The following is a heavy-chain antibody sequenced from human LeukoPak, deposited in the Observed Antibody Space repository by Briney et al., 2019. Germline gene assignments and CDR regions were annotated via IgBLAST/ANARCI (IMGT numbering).Heavy chain of an antibody. CDR2: IYYSGST. D-gene: IGHD1-26*01. V-gene: IGHV4-39*07. Sequence: PSETLSLICTVSGGSVSRSPYYWGWIRQPPGKGLEWIGNIYYSGSTYYNPSLKSRVTISSDMSQNEFSLKLSSVTPADTAVYFCATTPVIVGATAHWYFNFWGRGSLATVSS. CDR1: GGSVSRSPYY. J-gene: IGHJ2*01. CDR3: ATTPVIVGATAHWYFNF.